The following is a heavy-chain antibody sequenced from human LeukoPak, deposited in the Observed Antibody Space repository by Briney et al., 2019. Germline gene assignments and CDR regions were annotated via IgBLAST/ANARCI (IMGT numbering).Heavy chain of an antibody. CDR2: ISYSGST. V-gene: IGHV4-30-4*01. CDR1: GGSISSGDCY. D-gene: IGHD3-22*01. J-gene: IGHJ4*02. CDR3: ARVYDSSAYYGYYFDY. Sequence: SETLSLTCTVSGGSISSGDCYWSCIRQPPGKALEWIGYISYSGSTYYNPSLKSRVAISVDTSKNQFSLKLSSVTAADTAVYYCARVYDSSAYYGYYFDYWGQGTLVTVSS.